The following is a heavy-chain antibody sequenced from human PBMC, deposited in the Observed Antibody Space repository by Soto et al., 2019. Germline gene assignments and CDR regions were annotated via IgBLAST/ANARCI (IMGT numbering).Heavy chain of an antibody. CDR1: GFAFSTYW. J-gene: IGHJ4*02. CDR2: INNYGSEK. V-gene: IGHV3-7*05. CDR3: ARDAAGSGWYI. Sequence: GGSLRLSCAASGFAFSTYWMSWVRQAPQKGFEWVANINNYGSEKHYADSVKGRFTISRDNAKDSLSLQMNSLRAEDTAVYYCARDAAGSGWYIWGQGTLVTVSS. D-gene: IGHD6-19*01.